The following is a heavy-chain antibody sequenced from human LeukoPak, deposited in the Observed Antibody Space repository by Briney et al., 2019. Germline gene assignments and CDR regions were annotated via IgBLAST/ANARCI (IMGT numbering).Heavy chain of an antibody. Sequence: PGGSLRLSCAASGFTFSSYGMHWVRQAPGKGLEWVAVISYDGSNKYYADSVKGRFTISRDNSKNTLYLQMNSLRAEDTAVYYCARDYLDWYFDLWGRGTLVTVSS. CDR2: ISYDGSNK. V-gene: IGHV3-30*03. CDR1: GFTFSSYG. CDR3: ARDYLDWYFDL. J-gene: IGHJ2*01.